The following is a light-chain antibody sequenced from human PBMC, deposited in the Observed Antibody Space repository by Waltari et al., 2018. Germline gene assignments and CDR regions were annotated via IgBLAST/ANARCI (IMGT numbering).Light chain of an antibody. V-gene: IGKV3-15*01. Sequence: EIVMTQSPATLSVSPGERATLSCRASQSVSSTLAWYQQKPGQAPRLLIYGASTRATGIPARFSGSGSGTEFTLTISSLQSEDFAVYYCQQYNNWPFFGGGTKVEIK. J-gene: IGKJ4*01. CDR2: GAS. CDR1: QSVSST. CDR3: QQYNNWPF.